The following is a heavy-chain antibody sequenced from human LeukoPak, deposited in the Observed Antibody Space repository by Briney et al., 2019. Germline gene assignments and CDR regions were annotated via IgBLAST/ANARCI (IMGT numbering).Heavy chain of an antibody. CDR2: ISGSGSTK. CDR3: AKDRSGSYSQGLDY. J-gene: IGHJ4*02. D-gene: IGHD1-26*01. Sequence: GGSLRLSCAASGFTFSDYYMSWIRQAPGKGLEWVSHISGSGSTKIYADSVKGRFTISRDNSKNTLYLQMNSLRAEDTAVYYCAKDRSGSYSQGLDYWGQGTLVTVSS. CDR1: GFTFSDYY. V-gene: IGHV3-11*04.